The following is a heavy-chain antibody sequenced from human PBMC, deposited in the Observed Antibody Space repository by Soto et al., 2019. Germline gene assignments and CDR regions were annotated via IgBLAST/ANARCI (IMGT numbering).Heavy chain of an antibody. J-gene: IGHJ3*01. D-gene: IGHD2-8*01. Sequence: QVQLVQSGAEVKKTGSSVKVSCKTSGGTFSTFGISWVRQAPGQGLEWMGGIIPFFGTAEYSQKFEDRITITADESTNTVYMDLRSLTSEDTAIYYCARVVYGGASWPHAFDLWGQGTMVTVSA. CDR2: IIPFFGTA. CDR3: ARVVYGGASWPHAFDL. CDR1: GGTFSTFG. V-gene: IGHV1-69*01.